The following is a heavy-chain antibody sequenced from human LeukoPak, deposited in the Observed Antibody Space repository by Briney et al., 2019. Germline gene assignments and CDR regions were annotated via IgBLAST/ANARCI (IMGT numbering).Heavy chain of an antibody. J-gene: IGHJ6*03. CDR2: INWNGGST. CDR1: GFTFDDHG. V-gene: IGHV3-20*01. CDR3: ARVRLQLWPPGNYYYYMDV. Sequence: GGSLRLSCAASGFTFDDHGMSWVRQAPGKGLEWVSGINWNGGSTGYADSVKGRFTISRDNAKNSLYLQMNSLRAEDTALYHCARVRLQLWPPGNYYYYMDVWGKGTTVTISS. D-gene: IGHD5-18*01.